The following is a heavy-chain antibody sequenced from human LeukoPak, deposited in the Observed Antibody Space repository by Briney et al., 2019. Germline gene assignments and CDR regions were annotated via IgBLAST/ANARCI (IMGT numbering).Heavy chain of an antibody. CDR3: ARSATLYSSSSRYWFDP. J-gene: IGHJ5*02. CDR1: GGSISSYY. D-gene: IGHD6-6*01. V-gene: IGHV4-59*01. CDR2: IYYSGIT. Sequence: PSETLSLTCTVSGGSISSYYWSWIRQPPGKGLEWIGYIYYSGITNYNPSLKSRVTMSVDTSKNHFSLRLSSVTAADAAVYYCARSATLYSSSSRYWFDPWGQGTLVTVSS.